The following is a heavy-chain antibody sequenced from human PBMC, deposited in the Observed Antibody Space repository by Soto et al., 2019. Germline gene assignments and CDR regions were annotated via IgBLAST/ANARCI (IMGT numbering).Heavy chain of an antibody. V-gene: IGHV3-21*01. CDR1: GFTFSSYS. CDR2: ISSSSSYI. CDR3: ARDFSGGRYFDI. Sequence: GSLRLSCAASGFTFSSYSMNWVRQAPGKGLEWVSSISSSSSYIYYADSVKGRFTISRDNAKNSLYLQMNSLRAEDTAVYYCARDFSGGRYFDIWGQGTMVTVSS. J-gene: IGHJ3*02. D-gene: IGHD2-15*01.